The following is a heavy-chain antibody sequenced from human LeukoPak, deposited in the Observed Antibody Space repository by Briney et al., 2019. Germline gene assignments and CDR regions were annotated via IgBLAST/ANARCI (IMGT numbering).Heavy chain of an antibody. V-gene: IGHV3-15*01. Sequence: QSGGSLRLSCAASGFTFSNAWMSWVRQAPGKGLEWVGRIKSKTDGGTTDYAAPVKGRFTISRDNSKNTLYLQMNSLRAEDTAVYYCARADYPGVDYWGQGTLVTVSS. CDR2: IKSKTDGGTT. D-gene: IGHD2-8*01. CDR1: GFTFSNAW. J-gene: IGHJ4*02. CDR3: ARADYPGVDY.